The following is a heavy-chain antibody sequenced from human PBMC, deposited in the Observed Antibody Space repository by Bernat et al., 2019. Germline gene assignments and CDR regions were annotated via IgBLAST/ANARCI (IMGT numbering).Heavy chain of an antibody. CDR2: INAGNGNT. CDR3: ARGAVVVVPAAPYYYYYYMDV. V-gene: IGHV1-3*01. CDR1: GYTFTSYA. D-gene: IGHD2-2*01. Sequence: QVQLVQSGAEVKKPGASVKVSCKASGYTFTSYAMHWVRQAPGQRLEWMGWINAGNGNTKYSQKFQGRVTITRDTSASTAYMELSSLRSEDTAVYYCARGAVVVVPAAPYYYYYYMDVWGNGTTVTVSS. J-gene: IGHJ6*03.